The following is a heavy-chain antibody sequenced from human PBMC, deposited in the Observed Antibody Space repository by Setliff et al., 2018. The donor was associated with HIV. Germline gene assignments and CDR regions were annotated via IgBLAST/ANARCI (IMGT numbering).Heavy chain of an antibody. Sequence: ASVKVSCKASGGTFGSYAIHWVRQAPGQGLEWMGGIIPIVGQTNYAQKFQGRVTMTRNTSISTAYMELSSLRSEDTAVYYCARGPAWVGGSYHFDHWGLGTLVTVSS. V-gene: IGHV1-8*01. J-gene: IGHJ4*02. CDR3: ARGPAWVGGSYHFDH. D-gene: IGHD1-26*01. CDR2: IIPIVGQT. CDR1: GGTFGSYA.